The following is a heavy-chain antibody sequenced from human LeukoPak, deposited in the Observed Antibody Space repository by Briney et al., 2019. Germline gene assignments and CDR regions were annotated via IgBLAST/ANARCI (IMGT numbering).Heavy chain of an antibody. CDR1: GGSIGSCYY. V-gene: IGHV4-4*07. Sequence: SETLSLTCNVSGGSIGSCYYWSLIRQPAGKGLEWIGRIYTSGSTNYNPSLKSRVTLSLDTSKNQVSLKLSSVTAADTAVYYCAREGRGLAPLRQFAPWGQGTLVTVSS. CDR3: AREGRGLAPLRQFAP. J-gene: IGHJ5*02. D-gene: IGHD6-19*01. CDR2: IYTSGST.